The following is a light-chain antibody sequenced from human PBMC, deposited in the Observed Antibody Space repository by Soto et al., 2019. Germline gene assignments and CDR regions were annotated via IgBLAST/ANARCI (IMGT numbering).Light chain of an antibody. V-gene: IGLV2-11*01. CDR3: CSYAGSYTHVV. J-gene: IGLJ2*01. CDR2: DVS. Sequence: HSALTQPRSVSGSPGQSVTISCTGTSSDVGGYNYVSWYQQHPGKAPKLMIYDVSKRPSGVPDRFSGSKSGNTASLTISGLQAEDEADYYCCSYAGSYTHVVFGGGTKVTVL. CDR1: SSDVGGYNY.